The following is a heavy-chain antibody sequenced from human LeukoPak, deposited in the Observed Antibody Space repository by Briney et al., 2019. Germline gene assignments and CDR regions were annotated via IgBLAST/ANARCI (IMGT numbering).Heavy chain of an antibody. CDR1: GYTFTSYY. Sequence: ASVTVSCKASGYTFTSYYMHWVRQAPGQGLEWMGIINPSGGSTSYAQKFQGRVTMTRDTSTSTVYMELSSLRSEDTAVYYCARDMFDDFPYYYYYGMDVWGQGTTVTVSS. D-gene: IGHD3-10*02. CDR2: INPSGGST. V-gene: IGHV1-46*01. J-gene: IGHJ6*02. CDR3: ARDMFDDFPYYYYYGMDV.